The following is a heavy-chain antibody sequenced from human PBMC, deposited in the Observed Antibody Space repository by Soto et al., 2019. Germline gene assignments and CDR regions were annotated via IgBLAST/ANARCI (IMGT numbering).Heavy chain of an antibody. CDR1: GFSLTNNKMG. D-gene: IGHD3-10*01. CDR2: IFSSDEK. Sequence: QVTLKESGPVLVKPPETLTLTCAVSGFSLTNNKMGVSWIRQPPGKALEWLANIFSSDEKSYSTSLKSRVTISQDTSKSQVVLKVTNMDPVDTATYYCARISGGSPYYYAMDVWGQGTTVTVSS. CDR3: ARISGGSPYYYAMDV. J-gene: IGHJ6*02. V-gene: IGHV2-26*01.